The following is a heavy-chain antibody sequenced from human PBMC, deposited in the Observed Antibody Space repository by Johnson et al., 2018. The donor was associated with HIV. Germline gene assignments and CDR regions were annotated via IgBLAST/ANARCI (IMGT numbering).Heavy chain of an antibody. J-gene: IGHJ3*02. Sequence: QVQLVESGGGVVQAGRSLRLSCAASGFTFSDYYMSWIRQAPGKGLEWVSYISSSGSTIYYADSVKGRFTISRDNSKNTLYLQMNSLRAEDTAVYYCARDWRGDSSGYYYFFSFDIWGQGTMVTVSS. CDR1: GFTFSDYY. D-gene: IGHD3-22*01. CDR2: ISSSGSTI. CDR3: ARDWRGDSSGYYYFFSFDI. V-gene: IGHV3-11*04.